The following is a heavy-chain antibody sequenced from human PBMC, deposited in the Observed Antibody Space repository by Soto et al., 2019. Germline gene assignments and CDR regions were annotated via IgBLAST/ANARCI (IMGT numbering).Heavy chain of an antibody. J-gene: IGHJ4*02. D-gene: IGHD4-17*01. V-gene: IGHV3-74*01. Sequence: EVQLVESGGGSVQPGGSLRLSCAASGFTFSSYWMHWVRQAPGKGLVWVSRIKSDGSDTSYADSVKGRFTISRDNAKNTLYLQMSSLRAEDTAVYYCVRVAYGDLGGWGQGTLVTVSS. CDR1: GFTFSSYW. CDR3: VRVAYGDLGG. CDR2: IKSDGSDT.